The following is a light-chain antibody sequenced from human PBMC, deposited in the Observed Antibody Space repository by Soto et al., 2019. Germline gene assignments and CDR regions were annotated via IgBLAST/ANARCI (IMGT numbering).Light chain of an antibody. V-gene: IGKV1-33*01. CDR1: QDITNY. CDR2: DAS. J-gene: IGKJ5*01. CDR3: QHYDHLPIT. Sequence: DIQMTQSPSSLSASVGDRVTITCQASQDITNYLNWYQQKPGRAPRLLLYDASSLETGVPSRFSGSVSGTDFTLTISSLQPEDVATYYCQHYDHLPITFGQGTRLESK.